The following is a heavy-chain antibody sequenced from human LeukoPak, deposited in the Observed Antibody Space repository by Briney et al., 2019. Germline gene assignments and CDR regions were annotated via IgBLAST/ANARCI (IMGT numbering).Heavy chain of an antibody. D-gene: IGHD3-3*01. Sequence: GGSLRLSCAASGFTFSSYAMSWVRPAPGKGLEWVSAISGSGGSTYYADSVKGRFTISRDNSKNTLYLQMNSLRAEDTAVYYCAKDRITIFGVVIIAPDFDYWGQGTLVTVSS. CDR2: ISGSGGST. CDR1: GFTFSSYA. J-gene: IGHJ4*02. CDR3: AKDRITIFGVVIIAPDFDY. V-gene: IGHV3-23*01.